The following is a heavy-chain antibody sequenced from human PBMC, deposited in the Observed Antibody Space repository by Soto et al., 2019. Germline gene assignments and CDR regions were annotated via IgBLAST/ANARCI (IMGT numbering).Heavy chain of an antibody. J-gene: IGHJ3*02. CDR1: GYTFTSYA. V-gene: IGHV1-3*01. CDR3: ARGSTIFGVVIGDAFDI. D-gene: IGHD3-3*01. Sequence: ASVKVFCKASGYTFTSYAMHWVSQAPGQGLEWMGWINAGNGNTKYSQKFQGRVTITRDTSASTAYMELSSLRSEDTAVYYCARGSTIFGVVIGDAFDIWGQGTMVTVSS. CDR2: INAGNGNT.